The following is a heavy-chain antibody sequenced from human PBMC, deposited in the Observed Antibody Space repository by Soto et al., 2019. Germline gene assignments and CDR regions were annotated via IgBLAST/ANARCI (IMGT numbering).Heavy chain of an antibody. CDR3: VRDNHWSSED. Sequence: VGSLRLSCAASGCIFSSHWMHWVRQAPGKGLVWVSHIGPDGSNMRDADSVQGRFNISRDNARNTLYLQMNSLRDEDTAVYYCVRDNHWSSEDWGQGSLVTVSS. CDR2: IGPDGSNM. J-gene: IGHJ4*02. CDR1: GCIFSSHW. V-gene: IGHV3-74*01. D-gene: IGHD2-8*02.